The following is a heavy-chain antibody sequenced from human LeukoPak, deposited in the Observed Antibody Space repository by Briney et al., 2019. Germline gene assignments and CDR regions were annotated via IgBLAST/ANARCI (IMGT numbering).Heavy chain of an antibody. CDR3: ARARRQGGGYDILTGYYYSGAFDI. D-gene: IGHD3-9*01. CDR1: GFTFSDYY. CDR2: ISSSGSTR. Sequence: GGSLRLSCAASGFTFSDYYMSWIRQAPGKGLEWISFISSSGSTRYYADSVKGRFTISRDNSKNTLYLQMNSLRAEDTAVYYCARARRQGGGYDILTGYYYSGAFDIWGQGTMVTVSS. J-gene: IGHJ3*02. V-gene: IGHV3-11*01.